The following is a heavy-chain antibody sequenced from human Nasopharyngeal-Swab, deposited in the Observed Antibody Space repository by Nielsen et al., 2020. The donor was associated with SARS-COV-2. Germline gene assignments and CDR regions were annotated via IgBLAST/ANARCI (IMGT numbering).Heavy chain of an antibody. CDR2: IYYSGST. D-gene: IGHD3-3*01. CDR3: ARAESYDFWSGYMPFYGMDV. V-gene: IGHV4-59*01. Sequence: WIRQPPGKGLEWIGYIYYSGSTNYNPSLKSRVTISVDTSKNQFSLKLSSVTAADTAVYYCARAESYDFWSGYMPFYGMDVRGQGTTVTVSS. J-gene: IGHJ6*02.